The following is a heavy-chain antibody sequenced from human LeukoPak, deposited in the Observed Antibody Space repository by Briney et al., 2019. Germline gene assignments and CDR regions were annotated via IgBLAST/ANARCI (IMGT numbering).Heavy chain of an antibody. CDR1: GFTFSSYS. D-gene: IGHD5-18*01. V-gene: IGHV3-48*01. CDR3: ARDLDTAMVYTNWFDP. CDR2: ISSSSSTI. J-gene: IGHJ5*02. Sequence: GGSLRLSCAASGFTFSSYSMNWVRQAPGKGLEWVSYISSSSSTIYYADSVKGRFTISRDNAKNSLYLQMNSLRAEDTAVYYCARDLDTAMVYTNWFDPWGQGTLVIVSS.